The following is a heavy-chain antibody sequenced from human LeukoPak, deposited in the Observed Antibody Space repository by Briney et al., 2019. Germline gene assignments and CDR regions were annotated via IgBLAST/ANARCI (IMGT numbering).Heavy chain of an antibody. CDR1: GGSLSSPNYY. CDR3: ARHDYYGSLNWFDP. CDR2: IYYSGTT. J-gene: IGHJ5*02. V-gene: IGHV4-39*01. Sequence: SETLSLTRIVSGGSLSSPNYYWGWIRQPPRKGLEWIGSIYYSGTTYYNPSLKSRLTISVDTSKNQFSLKLTSVTAADTAVYYCARHDYYGSLNWFDPWGQGTLITVSS. D-gene: IGHD3-10*01.